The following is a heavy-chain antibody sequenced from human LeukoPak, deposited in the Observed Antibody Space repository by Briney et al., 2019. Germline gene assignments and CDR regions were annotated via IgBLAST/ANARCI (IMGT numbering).Heavy chain of an antibody. Sequence: ASVKVSCKASGYTFTSYDINWVRQATGQRLEWMGWMNPNSGNTGYAQKFQGRVTITRNTSISTAYMELSSLRSEDTAVYYCARLRPLRFLEWSGPQGLYYYYMDVWGKGTTVTVSS. J-gene: IGHJ6*03. CDR3: ARLRPLRFLEWSGPQGLYYYYMDV. D-gene: IGHD3-3*01. CDR1: GYTFTSYD. CDR2: MNPNSGNT. V-gene: IGHV1-8*03.